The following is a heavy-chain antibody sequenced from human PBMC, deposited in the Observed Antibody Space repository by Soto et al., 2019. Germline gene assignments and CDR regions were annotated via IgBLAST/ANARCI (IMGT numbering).Heavy chain of an antibody. D-gene: IGHD2-2*01. CDR3: ARFVRSCSGTTCYTRADV. CDR1: ASSGSSDTHY. CDR2: IYSSGST. J-gene: IGHJ6*02. Sequence: XETLSLTRTLAASSGSSDTHYWSWLRQPPGKRLEWIGFIYSSGSTNYNPSLKSRVTMSVDTSKNQFSLKLRSVIVADTAVYHCARFVRSCSGTTCYTRADVWGQGTTVTVSS. V-gene: IGHV4-61*01.